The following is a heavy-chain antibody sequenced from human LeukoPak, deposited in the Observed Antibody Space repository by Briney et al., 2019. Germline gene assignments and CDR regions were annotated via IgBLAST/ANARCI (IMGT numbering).Heavy chain of an antibody. J-gene: IGHJ6*02. CDR3: ARDHDYVWGSYRWGYYYYGMDV. CDR2: INPSGGGT. V-gene: IGHV1-46*01. Sequence: ASVKVSCKASGYTFTNYFMHWVRQAPGQGLEWMGVINPSGGGTTYAQRFQGRVTMTRDTSTSTVHMELSSLRSEDTAVYYCARDHDYVWGSYRWGYYYYGMDVWGQGTTVTVSS. D-gene: IGHD3-16*02. CDR1: GYTFTNYF.